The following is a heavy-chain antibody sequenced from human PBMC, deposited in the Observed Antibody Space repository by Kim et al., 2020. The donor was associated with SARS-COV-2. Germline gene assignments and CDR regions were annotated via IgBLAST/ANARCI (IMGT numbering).Heavy chain of an antibody. CDR2: TYYGSTWYY. V-gene: IGHV6-1*01. J-gene: IGHJ6*02. Sequence: SQTLSLTCAISGDSVFNNTVAWNWIRQSPSRGLEWLGRTYYGSTWYYDYAASVRGRITVNPDTSRNQFSLQLNSVTPEDTAVYYCARGYMRSGLDVWGQG. CDR1: GDSVFNNTVA. D-gene: IGHD1-1*01. CDR3: ARGYMRSGLDV.